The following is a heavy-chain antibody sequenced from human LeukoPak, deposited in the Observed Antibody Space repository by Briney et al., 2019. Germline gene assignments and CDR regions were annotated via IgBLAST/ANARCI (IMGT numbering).Heavy chain of an antibody. J-gene: IGHJ4*02. CDR1: GYTFTSYG. CDR3: ARDLRGFDY. D-gene: IGHD4-17*01. CDR2: INPSGGST. Sequence: ASVKVSCKASGYTFTSYGISWVRQAPGQGLEWMGIINPSGGSTSYAQKFQGRVTMTRDTSTSTVYMELSSLRSEDTAVYYCARDLRGFDYWGQGTLVTVSS. V-gene: IGHV1-46*01.